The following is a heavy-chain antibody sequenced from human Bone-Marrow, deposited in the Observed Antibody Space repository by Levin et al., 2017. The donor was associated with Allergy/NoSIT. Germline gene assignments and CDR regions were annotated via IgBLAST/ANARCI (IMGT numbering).Heavy chain of an antibody. CDR2: IYHSGST. J-gene: IGHJ4*02. V-gene: IGHV4-30-2*01. D-gene: IGHD3-22*01. CDR3: ARVAPDYYDSSGYGGDCFDY. Sequence: PSETLSLTCAVSGGSISSGGYSWSWIRQPPGKGLEWIGYIYHSGSTYYNPSLKSRVTISVDRSKNQFSLKLSSVTAADTAVYYCARVAPDYYDSSGYGGDCFDYWGQGTLVTVSS. CDR1: GGSISSGGYS.